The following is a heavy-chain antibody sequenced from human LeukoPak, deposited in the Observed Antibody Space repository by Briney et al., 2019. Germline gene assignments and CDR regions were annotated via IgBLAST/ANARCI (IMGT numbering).Heavy chain of an antibody. CDR1: GGSISSLY. CDR2: IHSGGSM. V-gene: IGHV4-4*09. Sequence: ASETLSLTCTVSGGSISSLYCNWIRQPPGKGPEWIGYIHSGGSMSSNPYLKSRVAMSIDTSKEQVSLRLNSVTPTDTAVYYCARGYYFGLDVWGLGTTVTVSS. J-gene: IGHJ6*02. CDR3: ARGYYFGLDV.